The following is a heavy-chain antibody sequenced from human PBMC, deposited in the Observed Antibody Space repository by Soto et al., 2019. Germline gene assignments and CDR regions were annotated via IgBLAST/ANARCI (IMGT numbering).Heavy chain of an antibody. J-gene: IGHJ4*02. CDR2: ISGSGGST. CDR1: GFTFSSYA. V-gene: IGHV3-23*01. D-gene: IGHD6-13*01. Sequence: GGSLRLSCAASGFTFSSYAMSWVRQAPGKGLEWVSAISGSGGSTYYADSVKDRFTISRDNSKNTLYLQMNSVRAEDTAVYYCAKPSAAAGSGNYWGQGTLVTVSS. CDR3: AKPSAAAGSGNY.